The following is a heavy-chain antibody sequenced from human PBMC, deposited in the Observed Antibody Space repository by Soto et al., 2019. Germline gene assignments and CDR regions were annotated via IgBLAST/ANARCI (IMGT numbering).Heavy chain of an antibody. V-gene: IGHV4-30-4*01. D-gene: IGHD3-9*01. J-gene: IGHJ5*02. CDR3: ARDIRYFDWLFPWFDP. Sequence: SETLSLTCTVSGGSISSGDYYWSWIRQPPGKGLEWIGYIYYSGSTYYNPSLKSRVTISVDTSKNQFSLKLSSVTAADTAVYYCARDIRYFDWLFPWFDPWGQGTLVTVSS. CDR1: GGSISSGDYY. CDR2: IYYSGST.